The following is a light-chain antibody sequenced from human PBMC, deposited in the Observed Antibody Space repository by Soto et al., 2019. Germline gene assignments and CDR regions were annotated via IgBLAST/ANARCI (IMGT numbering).Light chain of an antibody. V-gene: IGLV1-51*02. CDR1: SSNVGNNY. CDR3: ATWDSSLSAVV. Sequence: QSVLTQPPSVSAVPGQKVTISCSGSSSNVGNNYVSWYQQLPGTAPRLLIYEHNRRPSGIPDRFSGSKSGTSATLGITGLQTGDEADYYCATWDSSLSAVVFGGGTKLTVL. J-gene: IGLJ3*02. CDR2: EHN.